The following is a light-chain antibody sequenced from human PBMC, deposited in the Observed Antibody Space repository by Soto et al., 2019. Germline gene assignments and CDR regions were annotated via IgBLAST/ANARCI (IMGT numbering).Light chain of an antibody. CDR1: QSVNSSY. Sequence: EIQLTQSPGTLSSSPGERATLSCRASQSVNSSYLAWYQQKPGQAPMLLIYAASIRDTGIPDRFSGSGSGTDFTLTISRLEPDDFAAYYCQQYGSSPLTFGQGTKVEIK. J-gene: IGKJ1*01. CDR2: AAS. V-gene: IGKV3-20*01. CDR3: QQYGSSPLT.